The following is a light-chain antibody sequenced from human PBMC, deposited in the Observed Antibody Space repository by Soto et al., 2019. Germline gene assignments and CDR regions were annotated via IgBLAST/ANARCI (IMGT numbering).Light chain of an antibody. CDR3: AAWDDSLSGPGV. Sequence: QSVLTQSPSASGTPGQRVTISCSGSISNIGSSYVYWYQQLPETAPKLLIFRDNQRPSGVPDRFSGSKSGTSASLAISGLRSEDEADYYCAAWDDSLSGPGVFGGGTKLTVL. J-gene: IGLJ3*02. CDR2: RDN. V-gene: IGLV1-47*01. CDR1: ISNIGSSY.